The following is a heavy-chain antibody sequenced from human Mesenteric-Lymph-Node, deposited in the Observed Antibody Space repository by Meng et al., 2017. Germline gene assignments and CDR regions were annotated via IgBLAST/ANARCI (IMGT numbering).Heavy chain of an antibody. CDR2: INPNSGGT. CDR1: GYTFTSYD. J-gene: IGHJ6*02. D-gene: IGHD5-18*01. Sequence: ASVKVSCKASGYTFTSYDINWVRQAPGQGLEWMGRINPNSGGTNYAQKFQGRVTMTRDTSISTAYMELSRLRSDDTAVYYCARVNTAMSYYYYYGMDVWGQGTTVTVSS. V-gene: IGHV1-2*06. CDR3: ARVNTAMSYYYYYGMDV.